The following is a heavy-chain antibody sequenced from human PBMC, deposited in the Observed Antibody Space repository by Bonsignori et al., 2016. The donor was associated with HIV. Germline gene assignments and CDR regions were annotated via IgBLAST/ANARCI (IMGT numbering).Heavy chain of an antibody. J-gene: IGHJ4*02. V-gene: IGHV3-23*01. Sequence: WIRQPPGKGLEWVSAISGSGGSTYYADSVKGRFTISRDNSKNTLYLQMNSLRAEDTAVYYCAKAALGTIFGVVITPSWDYWGQGTLVTVSS. D-gene: IGHD3-3*01. CDR2: ISGSGGST. CDR3: AKAALGTIFGVVITPSWDY.